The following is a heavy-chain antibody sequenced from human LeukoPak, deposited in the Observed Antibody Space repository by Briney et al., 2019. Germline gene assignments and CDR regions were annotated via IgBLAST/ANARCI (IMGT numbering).Heavy chain of an antibody. Sequence: GGSLRLSCAASGLTFRNAWMSWVRRAPGKGLEWVSAISSSGGSTYYADSVKGRFTISRDNSKNTLYLQMNSLRAEDTAVYYCAKVWDTYYYDSSGSFDYWGQGTLVTVSS. D-gene: IGHD3-22*01. CDR2: ISSSGGST. J-gene: IGHJ4*02. CDR1: GLTFRNAW. CDR3: AKVWDTYYYDSSGSFDY. V-gene: IGHV3-23*01.